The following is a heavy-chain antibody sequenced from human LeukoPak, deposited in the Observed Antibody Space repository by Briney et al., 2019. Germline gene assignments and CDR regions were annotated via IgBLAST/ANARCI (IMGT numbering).Heavy chain of an antibody. CDR2: IIPIFGTA. Sequence: SVKVSCKASGGTFSSYAISWVRQAPGQGLEWMGGIIPIFGTANYAQKFQGRVTITTDESTSTAYTELSSLRSEDTAVYYCARVNRGPYFDWLGPDYYYYMDVWGKGTTVTVSS. V-gene: IGHV1-69*05. CDR1: GGTFSSYA. D-gene: IGHD3-9*01. CDR3: ARVNRGPYFDWLGPDYYYYMDV. J-gene: IGHJ6*03.